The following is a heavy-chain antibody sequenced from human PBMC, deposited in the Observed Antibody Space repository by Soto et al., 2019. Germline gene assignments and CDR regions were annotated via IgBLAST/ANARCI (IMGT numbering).Heavy chain of an antibody. Sequence: GGSLRLSCAASGFAFSSYAMSWVRQAPGKGLEWVSAISGSGGSTYYADSVKGRFTISRDNSKNTLYLQMNSLRAEDTAVYYCATDAQLWLHYYYYGMDVWGQGTTVTVSS. CDR2: ISGSGGST. CDR3: ATDAQLWLHYYYYGMDV. J-gene: IGHJ6*02. V-gene: IGHV3-23*01. CDR1: GFAFSSYA. D-gene: IGHD5-18*01.